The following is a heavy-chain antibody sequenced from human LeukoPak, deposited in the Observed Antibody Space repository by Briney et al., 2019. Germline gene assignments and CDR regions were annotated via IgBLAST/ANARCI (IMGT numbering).Heavy chain of an antibody. D-gene: IGHD3-22*01. CDR1: GVSISRHF. J-gene: IGHJ4*02. V-gene: IGHV4-4*07. Sequence: QAWETLSLTCTVSGVSISRHFWSWIRQPAGKGLEWIGRIYTSGSTDYNPSLKGRLSMSVDTSKNQFSLKLTSLTAADTAVYYCARLDGYYEYYFDNWGQGTQVTVSS. CDR2: IYTSGST. CDR3: ARLDGYYEYYFDN.